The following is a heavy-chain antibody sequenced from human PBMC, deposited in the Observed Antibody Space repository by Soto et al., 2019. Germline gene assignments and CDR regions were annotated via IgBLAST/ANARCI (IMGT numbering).Heavy chain of an antibody. V-gene: IGHV4-4*07. CDR2: IYTSGST. CDR1: GGSFSGYY. CDR3: ARDPVAATELDV. D-gene: IGHD2-15*01. Sequence: PSETLSLTCAVYGGSFSGYYWSWIRQPAGKGLEWIGRIYTSGSTNYNPSLKSRVTMSVDTSKNQFSLKLSSVTAADTAVYYCARDPVAATELDVWGQGTTVTVSS. J-gene: IGHJ6*02.